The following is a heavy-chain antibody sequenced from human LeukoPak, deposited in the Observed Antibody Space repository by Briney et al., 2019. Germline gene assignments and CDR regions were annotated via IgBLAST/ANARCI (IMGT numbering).Heavy chain of an antibody. V-gene: IGHV4-59*08. J-gene: IGHJ4*02. CDR2: IYYSGST. CDR1: GGSISSYY. CDR3: PRREEVGLGFDY. D-gene: IGHD1-26*01. Sequence: SETLSLTCTVSGGSISSYYWSWIRQPPGKGLEWIGYIYYSGSTNYNPSLKSQVTISVDTFKNQFSLKLSSVTAADTAVYYCPRREEVGLGFDYWGQGTLVTVSS.